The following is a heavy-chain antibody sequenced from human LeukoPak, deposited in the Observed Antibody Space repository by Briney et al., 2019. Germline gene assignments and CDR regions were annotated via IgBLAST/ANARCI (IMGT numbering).Heavy chain of an antibody. CDR3: ARGYYSSSRFDS. CDR2: ISGGGGST. CDR1: EFTFSNYA. D-gene: IGHD6-13*01. J-gene: IGHJ4*02. Sequence: GGSLRLSCAASEFTFSNYAMNWVRQAPGKGLEWVSGISGGGGSTYYADSVKGRFTISRDNAENTLYMRMNSLGPEDTAVYYCARGYYSSSRFDSWGQGTLVTVSS. V-gene: IGHV3-23*01.